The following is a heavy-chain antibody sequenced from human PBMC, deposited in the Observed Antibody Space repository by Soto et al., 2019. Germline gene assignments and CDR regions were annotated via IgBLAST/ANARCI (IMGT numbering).Heavy chain of an antibody. CDR1: GFSISTSGVG. J-gene: IGHJ4*02. CDR2: IYWDDDK. CDR3: ALLPWKQLWPRALVVY. V-gene: IGHV2-5*02. Sequence: SAPTLVNPTQTLTLTYTFSGFSISTSGVGVDRIRQPPGKALEWLGIIYWDDDKRYSPSLKSRVTITKDTFKYQLVLTMTNKVPVDSVTYFCALLPWKQLWPRALVVYWSRGTPVTVSS. D-gene: IGHD5-18*01.